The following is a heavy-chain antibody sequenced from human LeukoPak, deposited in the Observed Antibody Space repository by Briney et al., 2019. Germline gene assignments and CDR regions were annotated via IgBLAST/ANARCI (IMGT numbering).Heavy chain of an antibody. D-gene: IGHD5-12*01. Sequence: GGSLRLSCAASGFTFSSYEMNWVRQAPGKGLEWVSYISSSSSYIYYADSVKGRFTISRDNAKNSLYLQMNSLRAEDTAVYYCARDGAHSGYNHWFDPWGQGTLVTVSS. CDR3: ARDGAHSGYNHWFDP. J-gene: IGHJ5*02. CDR1: GFTFSSYE. V-gene: IGHV3-21*05. CDR2: ISSSSSYI.